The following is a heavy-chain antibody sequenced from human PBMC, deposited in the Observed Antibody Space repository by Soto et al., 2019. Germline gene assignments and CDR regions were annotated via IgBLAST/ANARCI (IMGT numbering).Heavy chain of an antibody. V-gene: IGHV1-3*01. CDR3: ARGGDDYGDYVHSY. Sequence: ASVKVSCKASGYTFTSYAMHWVRQAPGQRLEWMGWINAGNGNTKYSQKFQGRVTITRDTSASTAYMELSSLRSEDTAVYYCARGGDDYGDYVHSYWGQGTLVTVSS. J-gene: IGHJ4*02. CDR2: INAGNGNT. D-gene: IGHD4-17*01. CDR1: GYTFTSYA.